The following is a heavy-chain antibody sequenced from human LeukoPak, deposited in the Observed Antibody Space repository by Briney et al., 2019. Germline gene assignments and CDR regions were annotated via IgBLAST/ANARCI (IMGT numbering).Heavy chain of an antibody. J-gene: IGHJ6*03. CDR2: IIPIFGTA. D-gene: IGHD3-10*01. CDR1: GGTFSSYA. Sequence: SVKVSCKASGGTFSSYAISWVRQAPGQGLEWIGGIIPIFGTANYAQKFQGRVTITADESTSTAYMELSSLRSEDTAVYYCARGVRYGSGSYRYYMDVWGKGTTVTISS. V-gene: IGHV1-69*13. CDR3: ARGVRYGSGSYRYYMDV.